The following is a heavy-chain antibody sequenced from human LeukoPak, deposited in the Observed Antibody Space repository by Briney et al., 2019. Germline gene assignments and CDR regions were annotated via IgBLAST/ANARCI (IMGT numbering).Heavy chain of an antibody. CDR1: GGTFSSYA. CDR2: IIPILGIA. J-gene: IGHJ4*02. V-gene: IGHV1-69*04. Sequence: ASVKVSCKASGGTFSSYAISWVRQAPGQGLEWMGRIIPILGIANYAQKFQGRVTVTADKSTSTAYMALSSLRSEDTAVYYCARAITMVRGVIGFDYWGQGTLVTVSS. CDR3: ARAITMVRGVIGFDY. D-gene: IGHD3-10*01.